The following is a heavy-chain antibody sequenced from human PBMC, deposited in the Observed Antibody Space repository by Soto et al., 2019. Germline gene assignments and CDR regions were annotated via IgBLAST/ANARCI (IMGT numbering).Heavy chain of an antibody. CDR1: GFTFSSYA. D-gene: IGHD6-19*01. Sequence: PGGSLRLSCAASGFTFSSYAMSWVRQAPGKGLEWVSAISGSGASTFYADSVKGRFTISRDNSKNTLYLQMNSLRAEDTAVYYCAKDRSIAVAGTDVSGWWGYWGPGTLVTVSS. V-gene: IGHV3-23*01. CDR2: ISGSGAST. CDR3: AKDRSIAVAGTDVSGWWGY. J-gene: IGHJ4*02.